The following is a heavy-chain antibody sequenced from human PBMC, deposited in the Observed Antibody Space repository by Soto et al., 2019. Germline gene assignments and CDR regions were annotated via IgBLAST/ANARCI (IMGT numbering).Heavy chain of an antibody. CDR1: GFTFIDYW. V-gene: IGHV3-74*01. Sequence: DVQLVESGGGLVQPGGSLRLSCAASGFTFIDYWMHWVRQAPGKGLFWVSRIKYDGSITNYADSVKGRFTISRDDAKNTLYLQINSLRVEDTAVYYCARGIRGYYGVDGWGQGTTVTVSS. J-gene: IGHJ6*02. CDR2: IKYDGSIT. D-gene: IGHD3-3*01. CDR3: ARGIRGYYGVDG.